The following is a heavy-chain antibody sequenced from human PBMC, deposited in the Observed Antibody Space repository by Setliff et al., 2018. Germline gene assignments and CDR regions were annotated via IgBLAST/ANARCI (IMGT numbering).Heavy chain of an antibody. CDR1: SYTFTNYG. CDR3: TRGPKDLVVLAAAACFDF. V-gene: IGHV1-18*01. CDR2: ITAYDGNT. J-gene: IGHJ4*02. Sequence: ASVKVSCKTSSYTFTNYGINWVRQAPGRGLEWMGWITAYDGNTHYAQKFQGRVTMTADASTSTANMELRGLRSDDTAVYYCTRGPKDLVVLAAAACFDFWGQGTLVTVSS. D-gene: IGHD2-15*01.